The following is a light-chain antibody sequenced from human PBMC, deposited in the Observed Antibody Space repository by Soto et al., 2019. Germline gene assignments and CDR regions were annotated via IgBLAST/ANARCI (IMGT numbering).Light chain of an antibody. V-gene: IGKV3-20*01. CDR1: HSVSNNY. CDR2: AAS. CDR3: QQYDTSPRT. J-gene: IGKJ1*01. Sequence: DIVMTQSPLSLPVSPGEPATLSCRASHSVSNNYLAWYQQKPGQAPRLLIYAASSRATGIPDRFSGSGSGTDFSLTINRLEPEDSAVYYCQQYDTSPRTFGQGTKVDIK.